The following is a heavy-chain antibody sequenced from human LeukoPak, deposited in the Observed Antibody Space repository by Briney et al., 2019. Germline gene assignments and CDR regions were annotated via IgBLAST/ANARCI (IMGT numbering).Heavy chain of an antibody. J-gene: IGHJ2*01. D-gene: IGHD3-3*01. CDR2: ISYDGSNK. CDR3: AKARDYDFWSGPLFDL. Sequence: GGSLRLSCAASGFTFSSYGMHWVRQAPGKGLEWVAVISYDGSNKYYADSVKGRFTISRDNSKNTLYLQMNSLRAEDTAVYYCAKARDYDFWSGPLFDLWGRGTLVTVSS. CDR1: GFTFSSYG. V-gene: IGHV3-30*18.